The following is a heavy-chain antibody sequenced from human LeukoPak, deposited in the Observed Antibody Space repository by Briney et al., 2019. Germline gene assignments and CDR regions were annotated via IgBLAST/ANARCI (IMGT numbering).Heavy chain of an antibody. Sequence: PSETLSLTCTVSGYSISSGYYWGWIRQPPGKGLEWTGSIDHSGSTYYNPSLKSRITISVDTSKNQFSLKLSSVTAADTAVYYCAGDTTTGGWYEFDYWGQGTLVTVSS. D-gene: IGHD6-19*01. V-gene: IGHV4-38-2*02. J-gene: IGHJ4*02. CDR3: AGDTTTGGWYEFDY. CDR2: IDHSGST. CDR1: GYSISSGYY.